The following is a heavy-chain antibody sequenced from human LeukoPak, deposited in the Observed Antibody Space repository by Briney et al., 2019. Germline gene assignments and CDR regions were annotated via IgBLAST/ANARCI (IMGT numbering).Heavy chain of an antibody. CDR2: ISSSSSST. Sequence: KPGGSLRLSCAASGFTFSDYYMTWIRQAPGKGLEWVSYISSSSSSTGYADSVKGRFAISRDNAKNSLYLQMKSLRAEDTAVYYCARDFPQSPDAFDIWGQGTMVTVS. CDR3: ARDFPQSPDAFDI. V-gene: IGHV3-11*05. J-gene: IGHJ3*02. CDR1: GFTFSDYY.